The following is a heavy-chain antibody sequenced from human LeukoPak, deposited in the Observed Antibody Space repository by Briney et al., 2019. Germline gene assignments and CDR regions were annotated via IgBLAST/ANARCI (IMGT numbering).Heavy chain of an antibody. D-gene: IGHD3-3*01. CDR1: GFSFSRYG. V-gene: IGHV3-30*02. CDR3: AKDRQTITIFGVVNTPRANFDY. J-gene: IGHJ4*02. Sequence: SGGSLRLSCAASGFSFSRYGIHWVRQAPGKGLEWVAFIRYDGSNKNYADSVKGRFTISRDNFMSTVYLQMNSLRAEDTAVYYCAKDRQTITIFGVVNTPRANFDYWGQGTLVTVSS. CDR2: IRYDGSNK.